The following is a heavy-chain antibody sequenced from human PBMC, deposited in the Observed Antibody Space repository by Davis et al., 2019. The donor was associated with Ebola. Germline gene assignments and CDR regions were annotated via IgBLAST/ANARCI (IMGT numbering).Heavy chain of an antibody. D-gene: IGHD2-21*02. CDR2: IIPIFGTA. CDR1: GGTFSSYA. CDR3: ARENVVVTAGPPYYYYGIDV. V-gene: IGHV1-69*13. J-gene: IGHJ6*02. Sequence: SVKVSCKASGGTFSSYAISWVRQAPGQGLEWMGGIIPIFGTANYAQKFQGRVTITADESTSTAYMELSSLRSEDTAVYYCARENVVVTAGPPYYYYGIDVWGQGTTVTVSS.